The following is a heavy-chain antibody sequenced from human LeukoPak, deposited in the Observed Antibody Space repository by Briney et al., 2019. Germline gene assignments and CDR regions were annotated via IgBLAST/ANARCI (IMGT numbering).Heavy chain of an antibody. CDR3: ARTRGITMVRGVIVDAFDI. Sequence: SETLSLTCTVSGGSISSSSYYWGWIRQPPGKGLEWIGSIYYSGSTYYNPSLKSRFTISVDTSKNQFSLKLSSVTAADTAVYYCARTRGITMVRGVIVDAFDIWGQGTMVTVSS. D-gene: IGHD3-10*01. CDR1: GGSISSSSYY. J-gene: IGHJ3*02. CDR2: IYYSGST. V-gene: IGHV4-39*07.